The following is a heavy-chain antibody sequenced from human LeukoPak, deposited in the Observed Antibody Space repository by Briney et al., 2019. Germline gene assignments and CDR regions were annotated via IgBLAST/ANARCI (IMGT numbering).Heavy chain of an antibody. CDR1: GFTFSSYA. D-gene: IGHD3-22*01. J-gene: IGHJ6*02. V-gene: IGHV3-23*01. CDR2: ISGSGGST. CDR3: AKDQGLDYDSSGPSYGMDV. Sequence: GGSLRLSCAASGFTFSSYAMSWVRQAPGKGLEWVSAISGSGGSTYYADSMKGRFTISRDNSKNTLYLQMNSLRAEDTAVYYCAKDQGLDYDSSGPSYGMDVWGQGTTVTVSS.